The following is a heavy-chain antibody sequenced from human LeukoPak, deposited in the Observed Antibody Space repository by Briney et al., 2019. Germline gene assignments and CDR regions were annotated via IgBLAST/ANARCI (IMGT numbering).Heavy chain of an antibody. CDR1: GFTFSSYA. D-gene: IGHD7-27*01. CDR3: TTTGDSDAFDI. J-gene: IGHJ3*02. V-gene: IGHV3-23*01. Sequence: GGSLRLSCAAYGFTFSSYAMSWVRQAPGKGLEWVSAISGSGGSTYYADSVKGRFTISRDNSKNTLYLQMNSLKTEDTAVYYCTTTGDSDAFDIWGQGTMVTVSS. CDR2: ISGSGGST.